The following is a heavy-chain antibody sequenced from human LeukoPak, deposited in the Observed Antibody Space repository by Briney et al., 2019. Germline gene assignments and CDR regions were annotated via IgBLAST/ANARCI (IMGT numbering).Heavy chain of an antibody. CDR2: ITGGHYAT. CDR3: AKDPNGDYIGAFDP. CDR1: GFSFSSFA. Sequence: GGSLRLSCAASGFSFSSFAMTWVRQAPGKGLEWVSSITGGHYATYNTDSVKGRFTISRDNAKNTLYLQMNSLRADDTAIYYCAKDPNGDYIGAFDPWGQGTLVTVSS. J-gene: IGHJ5*02. D-gene: IGHD4-17*01. V-gene: IGHV3-23*01.